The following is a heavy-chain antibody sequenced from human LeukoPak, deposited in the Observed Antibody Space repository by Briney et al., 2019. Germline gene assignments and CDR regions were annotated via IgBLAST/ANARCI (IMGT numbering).Heavy chain of an antibody. CDR3: ARGWNLPMDV. CDR2: INHSGST. D-gene: IGHD1-7*01. V-gene: IGHV4-34*01. CDR1: GGSFSGNY. Sequence: SETLSLTCAVYGGSFSGNYWSWIRQPPGKGLEWIGEINHSGSTNYNPSLKSRVTISADTSKNQFSLKLSSVTAADTAVYYCARGWNLPMDVWGKGTTVTVSS. J-gene: IGHJ6*03.